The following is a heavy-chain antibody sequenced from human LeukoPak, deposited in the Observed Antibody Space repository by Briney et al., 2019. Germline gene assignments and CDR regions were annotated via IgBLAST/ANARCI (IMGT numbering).Heavy chain of an antibody. Sequence: GGSLRLSCAASGFTFSSYGMHWVRQAPGKGLEWVAVIWYDGSNKYYGDSVKGRFTISRDNSKNTLYLQMNSLRAEDTAVYYCAREGWYSSNWGIDYWGQGTLVTVSS. CDR1: GFTFSSYG. V-gene: IGHV3-33*01. CDR2: IWYDGSNK. D-gene: IGHD6-13*01. J-gene: IGHJ4*02. CDR3: AREGWYSSNWGIDY.